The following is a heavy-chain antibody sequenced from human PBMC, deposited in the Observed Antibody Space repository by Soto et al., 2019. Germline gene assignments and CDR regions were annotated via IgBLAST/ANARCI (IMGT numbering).Heavy chain of an antibody. Sequence: QVQLVQSGAEVKKPGASVKVSCKASGYTFTSYAMHWVRQAPGQRLEWMGWINAGKGNTKYSQKFPGSVTITRDTSASTAYMELSSLRSEATAVYYCARGVGQFDYWGQGTLVTVSS. CDR3: ARGVGQFDY. J-gene: IGHJ4*02. V-gene: IGHV1-3*01. CDR2: INAGKGNT. CDR1: GYTFTSYA. D-gene: IGHD3-10*01.